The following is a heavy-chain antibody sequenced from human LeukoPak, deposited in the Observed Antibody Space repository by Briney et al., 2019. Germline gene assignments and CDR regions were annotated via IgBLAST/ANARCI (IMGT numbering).Heavy chain of an antibody. V-gene: IGHV4-34*01. CDR1: GGSFSGYY. J-gene: IGHJ4*02. CDR2: INHSGST. Sequence: SETLSLTCAVYGGSFSGYYWSWIRQPSGKGLEWIGEINHSGSTNYNPSLKSRVTISVDTSKNQFSLKLSSVTAADTAVYYCARLNDYVWGSSSNWGQGTLVTVSS. CDR3: ARLNDYVWGSSSN. D-gene: IGHD3-16*01.